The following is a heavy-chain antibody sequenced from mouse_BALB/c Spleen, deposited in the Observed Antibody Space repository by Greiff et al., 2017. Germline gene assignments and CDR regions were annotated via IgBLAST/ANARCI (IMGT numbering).Heavy chain of an antibody. Sequence: VKLVESGAELAKPGASVKMSCKASGYTFTSYWMHWVKQRPGQGLEWIGYINPSTGYTEYNQKFKDKATLTADKSSSTAYMQLSSLTSEDSAVYYCARNYGSSWFAYWGQGTLVTVSA. CDR1: GYTFTSYW. J-gene: IGHJ3*01. D-gene: IGHD1-1*01. V-gene: IGHV1-7*01. CDR2: INPSTGYT. CDR3: ARNYGSSWFAY.